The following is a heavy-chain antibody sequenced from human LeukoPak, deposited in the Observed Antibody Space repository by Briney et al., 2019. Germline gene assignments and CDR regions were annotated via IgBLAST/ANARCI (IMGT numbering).Heavy chain of an antibody. CDR1: GVSISSSSYY. CDR3: AITRGSSTSRGAFDI. D-gene: IGHD2-2*01. Sequence: PSETLSLTCTVSGVSISSSSYYWGWIRQPPGKGLEWIGSIYYSGSTYYNPSLKSRVTISVDTSKNQFSLKLSSVTAVDTAVYYCAITRGSSTSRGAFDIWGQGTMVTVSS. V-gene: IGHV4-39*01. J-gene: IGHJ3*02. CDR2: IYYSGST.